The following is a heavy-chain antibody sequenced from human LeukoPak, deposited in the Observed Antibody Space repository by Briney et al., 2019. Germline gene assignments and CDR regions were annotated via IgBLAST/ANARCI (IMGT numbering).Heavy chain of an antibody. D-gene: IGHD7-27*01. V-gene: IGHV3-21*01. J-gene: IGHJ6*02. Sequence: GRSLRLSCAASGFTFSSYGMHWVRQAPGKGLEWVSSISSSSSYIYYADSVKGRFTISRDNAKNSLYLQMNSLRAEDTAVYYCARSPELYWGSTRYYYGMDVWGQGTTVTVSS. CDR1: GFTFSSYG. CDR2: ISSSSSYI. CDR3: ARSPELYWGSTRYYYGMDV.